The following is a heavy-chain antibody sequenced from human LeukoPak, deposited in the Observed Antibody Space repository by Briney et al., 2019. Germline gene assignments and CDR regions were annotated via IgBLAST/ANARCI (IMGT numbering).Heavy chain of an antibody. CDR2: IYYSGST. Sequence: SETLSLTCTVSGGSISSYYWSWIGQPPGKGLEWIGYIYYSGSTNYNPSLKSRVTILVDTSKNQFSLKLSSVTAADTAVYYCARVSHAFDIWGQGTMVTVSS. J-gene: IGHJ3*02. V-gene: IGHV4-59*01. CDR1: GGSISSYY. CDR3: ARVSHAFDI.